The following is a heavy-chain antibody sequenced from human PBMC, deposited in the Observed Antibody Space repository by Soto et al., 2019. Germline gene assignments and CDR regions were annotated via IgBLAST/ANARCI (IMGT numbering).Heavy chain of an antibody. V-gene: IGHV4-34*01. Sequence: SETLSLTCAVYGGSFSGYYWSWIRQPPGKGLEWIGEINHSGSTNYNPSLKSRVTITVDTSKNQFSLKLSSVTAADTAVYYCARAPRAFDFFTGYYVKGYYYYGMDVWGQGTTVTVSS. CDR1: GGSFSGYY. D-gene: IGHD3-9*01. CDR3: ARAPRAFDFFTGYYVKGYYYYGMDV. CDR2: INHSGST. J-gene: IGHJ6*02.